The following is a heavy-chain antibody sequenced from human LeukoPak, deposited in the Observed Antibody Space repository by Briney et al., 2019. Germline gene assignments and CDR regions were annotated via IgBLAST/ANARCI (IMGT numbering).Heavy chain of an antibody. D-gene: IGHD6-6*01. V-gene: IGHV4-4*09. Sequence: SETLSLTCTVSGGSISSYYWSWIRQPPGKELEWIGYIYTSGSTNYNPSLKSRVTISVDTSKNQFSLKLSSVTAADTAVYYCARHVGHSSSIDYWGQGTLVTVSS. CDR2: IYTSGST. J-gene: IGHJ4*02. CDR3: ARHVGHSSSIDY. CDR1: GGSISSYY.